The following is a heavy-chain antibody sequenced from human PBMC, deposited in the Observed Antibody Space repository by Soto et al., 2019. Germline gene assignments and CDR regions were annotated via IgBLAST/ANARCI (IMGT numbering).Heavy chain of an antibody. D-gene: IGHD3-3*01. CDR3: AKLRFLEWLPIGYFDY. Sequence: PGGSLKLSCAASGFTFSSYAMSWVRQAPGKGLEWVSAISGSGGSTYYADSVKGRFTISRDNSKNTLYLQMNSLRAEDTAVYYCAKLRFLEWLPIGYFDYWGQGTLVTVSS. J-gene: IGHJ4*02. CDR2: ISGSGGST. V-gene: IGHV3-23*01. CDR1: GFTFSSYA.